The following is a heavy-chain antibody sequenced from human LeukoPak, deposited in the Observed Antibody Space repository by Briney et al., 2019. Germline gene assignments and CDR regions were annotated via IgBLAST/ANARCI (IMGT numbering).Heavy chain of an antibody. D-gene: IGHD3-10*01. J-gene: IGHJ4*02. V-gene: IGHV3-23*01. CDR2: IGAGGGST. Sequence: GGSLRLSCAASGFSFSSYAMSWVRQAPGKGLEWVSAIGAGGGSTYYADSVKGRFAISRDNSKNTLYLQMNSLRAEDTAVYYCAKDRSGSGSYYPDYWGQGTLVTVSS. CDR3: AKDRSGSGSYYPDY. CDR1: GFSFSSYA.